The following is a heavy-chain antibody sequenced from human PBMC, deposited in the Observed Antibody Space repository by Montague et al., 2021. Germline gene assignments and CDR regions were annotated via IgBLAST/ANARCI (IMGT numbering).Heavy chain of an antibody. CDR2: IYHSGST. V-gene: IGHV4-59*13. CDR3: ARERGYFGTVDYIYYYIDV. D-gene: IGHD3-3*01. Sequence: SETLSLTCSVSGGSISSYYWTWIRQSPGKGLEWIGHIYHSGSTDYNPSLNSRVTISVDTSKNQFSLKLNSVTAADTAVYYCARERGYFGTVDYIYYYIDVWGKGTPVTVSS. CDR1: GGSISSYY. J-gene: IGHJ6*03.